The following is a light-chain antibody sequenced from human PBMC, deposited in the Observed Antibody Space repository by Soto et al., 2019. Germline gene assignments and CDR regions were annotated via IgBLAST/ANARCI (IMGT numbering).Light chain of an antibody. CDR2: AAS. J-gene: IGKJ2*01. V-gene: IGKV1-39*01. CDR1: QDISNY. CDR3: QQSFSTPYI. Sequence: DIQMTQSPSSLSASVGDRVTITCQASQDISNYLNWYQQRPGKAPRLLIYAASTLHSGVPSRFSGSGFGTDFSLIITSLQPEDFATYYCQQSFSTPYIFGQGTKLEIK.